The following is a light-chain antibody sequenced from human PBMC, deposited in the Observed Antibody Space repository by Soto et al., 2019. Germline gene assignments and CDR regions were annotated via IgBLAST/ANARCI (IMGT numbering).Light chain of an antibody. V-gene: IGKV3-15*01. Sequence: EIVMTQSPPTLSVSPGERATLSCRASQGISRNLAWFQQKPGQAPTLLIFGASTRAAGIPARFSGSGSGTDFTLTISSLEPEDFAVYYCQQRSNWPPITFGQGTRLEI. CDR3: QQRSNWPPIT. CDR2: GAS. CDR1: QGISRN. J-gene: IGKJ5*01.